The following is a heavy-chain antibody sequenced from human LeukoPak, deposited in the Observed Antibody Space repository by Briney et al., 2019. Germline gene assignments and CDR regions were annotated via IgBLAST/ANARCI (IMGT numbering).Heavy chain of an antibody. CDR1: GFTFSDYY. Sequence: GGSLRLSCAASGFTFSDYYMSWIRQAPGKELEGFSYISSSGSTIYDADSVKGRFTISRDNAKNVLYLQMNSLRAEDTAVYYCAREYDILTGYHNGFDCYYGMDVWGQGTTVTVSS. CDR2: ISSSGSTI. J-gene: IGHJ6*02. CDR3: AREYDILTGYHNGFDCYYGMDV. V-gene: IGHV3-11*01. D-gene: IGHD3-9*01.